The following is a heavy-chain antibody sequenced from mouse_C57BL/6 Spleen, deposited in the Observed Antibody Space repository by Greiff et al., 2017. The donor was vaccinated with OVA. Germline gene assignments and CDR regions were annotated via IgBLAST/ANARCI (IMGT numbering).Heavy chain of an antibody. CDR1: GFTFSSYG. CDR2: ISSGGSYT. J-gene: IGHJ4*01. Sequence: EVKLVESGGDLVKPGGSLKLSCAASGFTFSSYGMSWVRQTPDKRLEWVATISSGGSYTYYPDSVKGRFTISRDNAKNTLYLQMSSLKSEDTAMYYCARHDGTSYAMDYWGQGTSVTVSS. CDR3: ARHDGTSYAMDY. V-gene: IGHV5-6*01. D-gene: IGHD2-3*01.